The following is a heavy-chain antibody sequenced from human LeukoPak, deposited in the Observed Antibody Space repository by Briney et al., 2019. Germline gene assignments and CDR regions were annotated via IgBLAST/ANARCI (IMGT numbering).Heavy chain of an antibody. CDR3: ARERSGYETLGYYYYYMDV. D-gene: IGHD3-3*01. V-gene: IGHV3-66*01. J-gene: IGHJ6*03. CDR2: IYSGGST. CDR1: GFTVSSNY. Sequence: GGSLRLSCAASGFTVSSNYMSWVRQAPGKGLEWVSAIYSGGSTYYADSVKGRFTISRDNSKNTLYLQMNSLRAEDTAVYYCARERSGYETLGYYYYYMDVWGKGTTVTISS.